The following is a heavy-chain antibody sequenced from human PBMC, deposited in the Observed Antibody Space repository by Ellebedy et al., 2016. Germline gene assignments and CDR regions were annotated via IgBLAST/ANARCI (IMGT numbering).Heavy chain of an antibody. J-gene: IGHJ3*02. V-gene: IGHV4-59*13. CDR2: IYYSVNT. D-gene: IGHD3-22*01. CDR1: GASISTYY. CDR3: AGADHYYDTRMGAFEI. Sequence: SETLSLTXTVSGASISTYYWSWFRQSPGRGLEWIGYIYYSVNTKNNPSFRGRVTISIDTSKNQFSLKLSSVTAADTAVYYCAGADHYYDTRMGAFEIWGQGTMVTVSS.